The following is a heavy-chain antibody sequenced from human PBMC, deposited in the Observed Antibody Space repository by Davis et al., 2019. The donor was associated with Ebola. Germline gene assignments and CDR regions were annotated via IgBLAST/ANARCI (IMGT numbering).Heavy chain of an antibody. Sequence: GESLKISCAASGFSFNEYHMSWVRQASGKGLEWISASETSDTNFNANYADSVKGRFTIIRDNSRNTVFLQMNSLRVEDTAVYYCAKIGVRHSGDYWGQGTLVTVSS. J-gene: IGHJ4*02. CDR2: SETSDTNFNA. V-gene: IGHV3-23*05. D-gene: IGHD3-10*01. CDR1: GFSFNEYH. CDR3: AKIGVRHSGDY.